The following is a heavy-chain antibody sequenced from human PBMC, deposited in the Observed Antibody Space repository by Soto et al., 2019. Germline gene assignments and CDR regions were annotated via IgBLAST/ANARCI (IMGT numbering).Heavy chain of an antibody. CDR3: ARDTPLALSCSGGSCLPSTPEAEYFQH. CDR2: ISAYNGNT. CDR1: GYTFTSYG. D-gene: IGHD2-15*01. V-gene: IGHV1-18*01. J-gene: IGHJ1*01. Sequence: ASVKVSCKASGYTFTSYGISWVRQAPGQGLEWMGWISAYNGNTNYAQKLQGRVTMTTDTSTSTAYMELRSLRSDDTAVYYCARDTPLALSCSGGSCLPSTPEAEYFQHWGQGTLVTVSS.